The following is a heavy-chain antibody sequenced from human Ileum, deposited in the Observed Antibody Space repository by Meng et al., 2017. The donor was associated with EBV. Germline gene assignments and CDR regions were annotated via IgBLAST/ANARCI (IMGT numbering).Heavy chain of an antibody. Sequence: VRLVEAGGGLVRPGGSTDIAWAVSGLTFRSFWRDWVLPGPGKGLVWFSRINGDGTSTSYAVPVKGRFTISRDNAKNTLYLQMNSLRAEDTAVYYCARVGDYAYKDWGQGTLVTVSS. V-gene: IGHV3-74*01. CDR3: ARVGDYAYKD. CDR2: INGDGTST. D-gene: IGHD4-17*01. J-gene: IGHJ1*01. CDR1: GLTFRSFW.